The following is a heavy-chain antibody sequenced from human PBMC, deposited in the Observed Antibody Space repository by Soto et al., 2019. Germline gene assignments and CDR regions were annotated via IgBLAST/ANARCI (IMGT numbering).Heavy chain of an antibody. CDR3: ARTPCLPLCSGGSCYSEDFDY. Sequence: QLQLQESGPGLVKPSETLSLTCTVSGGSISSSSYYWGWIRQPPGKGLEWIGSIYYSGSTYYNPSLKSRVTISVDTSKNQFSLKLSSVTAADTAVYYCARTPCLPLCSGGSCYSEDFDYWGQGTLVTVSS. J-gene: IGHJ4*02. D-gene: IGHD2-15*01. V-gene: IGHV4-39*01. CDR2: IYYSGST. CDR1: GGSISSSSYY.